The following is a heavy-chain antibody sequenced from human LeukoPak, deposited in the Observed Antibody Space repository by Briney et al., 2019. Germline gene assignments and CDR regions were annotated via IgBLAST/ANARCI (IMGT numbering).Heavy chain of an antibody. D-gene: IGHD3-22*01. Sequence: PGGSLRLSCAASVWTYSKCPMRCGLQAPGKGLEYVSAISSNGGDTYYTNSVKGRFTISRDNAKNTLYLQMGSLRAEDMAVYYCARVRSYGGGVYYYPFWGQGTLVTVSS. CDR1: VWTYSKCP. V-gene: IGHV3-64*01. CDR2: ISSNGGDT. J-gene: IGHJ4*02. CDR3: ARVRSYGGGVYYYPF.